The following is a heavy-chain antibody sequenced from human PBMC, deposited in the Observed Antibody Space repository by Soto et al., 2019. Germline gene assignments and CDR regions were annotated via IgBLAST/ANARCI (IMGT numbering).Heavy chain of an antibody. D-gene: IGHD3-3*01. Sequence: QVQLVQSGAEVKKPGSSVKVSCKASGGTFSSYAISWVRQAPGQGLEWIGGIIPIFGTANYAQKFQGRVTITADKSTSTAYMELSSLRSEDTAVYYCASTIFGVVLHYYYGMDVWGQGTTVTVSS. V-gene: IGHV1-69*06. CDR3: ASTIFGVVLHYYYGMDV. J-gene: IGHJ6*02. CDR2: IIPIFGTA. CDR1: GGTFSSYA.